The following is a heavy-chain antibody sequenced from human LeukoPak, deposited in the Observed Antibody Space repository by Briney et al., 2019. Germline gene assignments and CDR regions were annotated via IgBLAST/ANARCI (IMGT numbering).Heavy chain of an antibody. D-gene: IGHD2-2*02. Sequence: ASVKVSCKASGYTFTSYYMHWVRQAPGQGLEWMGWINPNSGGTNYAQKFQGRVTMTRDTSISTAYMELSRLRSDDTAVYYCARDADIVVVPAAILDYWGQGTLVTVSS. CDR3: ARDADIVVVPAAILDY. J-gene: IGHJ4*02. V-gene: IGHV1-2*02. CDR2: INPNSGGT. CDR1: GYTFTSYY.